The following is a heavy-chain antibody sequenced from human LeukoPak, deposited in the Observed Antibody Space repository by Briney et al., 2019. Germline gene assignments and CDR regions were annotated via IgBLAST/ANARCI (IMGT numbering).Heavy chain of an antibody. J-gene: IGHJ5*02. V-gene: IGHV4-39*07. CDR1: GGSISSSSYY. D-gene: IGHD2-8*01. CDR3: ARGPTYAQSRGGFDP. CDR2: IYYSGST. Sequence: SETLSLTCTVSGGSISSSSYYWGWIRQPPGKGLEWIGSIYYSGSTYYNPSLKSRVTISVDTSKNQFSLKLSSVTAADTAVYYCARGPTYAQSRGGFDPWGQGTLVTVSS.